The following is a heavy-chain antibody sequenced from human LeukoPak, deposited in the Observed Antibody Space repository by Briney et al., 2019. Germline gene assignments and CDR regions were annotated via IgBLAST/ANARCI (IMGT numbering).Heavy chain of an antibody. CDR1: GYSIRSGYH. V-gene: IGHV4-38-2*02. D-gene: IGHD1-20*01. J-gene: IGHJ4*02. CDR2: IYRSGST. CDR3: ARINWNPDY. Sequence: SETLSLTCSVSGYSIRSGYHWGWIRQPPGRGLEWIGNIYRSGSTYYNSSLKSRVTISVDTSKNQFSLKLSSLTAADTAVYYCARINWNPDYWGQGTLVTVPS.